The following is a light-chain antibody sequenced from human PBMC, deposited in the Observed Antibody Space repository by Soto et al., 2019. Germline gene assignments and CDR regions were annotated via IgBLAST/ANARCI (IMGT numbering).Light chain of an antibody. V-gene: IGLV2-14*03. CDR1: SSDVGAYNH. CDR2: DVS. CDR3: SSYTTSSTLV. Sequence: QSVLTQPASVSGSPGQSITASCPGTSSDVGAYNHVSWYQHHPGKGPKLIIYDVSNRPSGVFHRFSGSKSGNTASLTISGLQAEDEADYYCSSYTTSSTLVFGTGTKVTVL. J-gene: IGLJ1*01.